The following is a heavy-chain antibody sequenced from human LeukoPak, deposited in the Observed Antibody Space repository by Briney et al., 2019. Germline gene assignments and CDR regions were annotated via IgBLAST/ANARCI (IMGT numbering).Heavy chain of an antibody. V-gene: IGHV4-31*03. J-gene: IGHJ4*02. CDR1: GGSISSGGNY. CDR3: ARSPMVRGVTVLFYFDY. D-gene: IGHD3-10*01. CDR2: IYYSGST. Sequence: PSQTLSLTCTVSGGSISSGGNYWSWIRQHPGKGLEWIGYIYYSGSTYYNPSLKSRVTISLDTSKNQFSLKLTSVTAADTAVYYCARSPMVRGVTVLFYFDYWGQGTLVTVSS.